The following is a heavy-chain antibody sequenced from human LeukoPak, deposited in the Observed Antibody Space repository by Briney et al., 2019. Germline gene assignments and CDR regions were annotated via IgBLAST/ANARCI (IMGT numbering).Heavy chain of an antibody. CDR2: IYYSGST. CDR1: GGSISSSSYY. D-gene: IGHD3-3*01. V-gene: IGHV4-39*01. J-gene: IGHJ4*02. CDR3: ATRFLVPTYYFDY. Sequence: SETLSLTCTVSGGSISSSSYYWGWIRQPPGKGLEWIGGIYYSGSTYYNPSLKSRVTISVDTSKNQFSLKLSSVTAADTAVYYCATRFLVPTYYFDYWGQGTLVTVSS.